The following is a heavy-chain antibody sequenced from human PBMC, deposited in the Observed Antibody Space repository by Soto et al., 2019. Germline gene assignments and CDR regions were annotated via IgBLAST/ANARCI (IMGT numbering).Heavy chain of an antibody. CDR1: GYTFTGYY. D-gene: IGHD3-22*01. J-gene: IGHJ4*02. CDR2: INPNSGGT. V-gene: IGHV1-2*04. Sequence: GASVKVSCKASGYTFTGYYIHWVRQAPGQGLEWMGWINPNSGGTNYAQKFQGWVTMTRDTSITTAYMELRRLRSDDTAMYYCARDRQFRYYYDTSGSRHYLDYWGQGTLVTVSS. CDR3: ARDRQFRYYYDTSGSRHYLDY.